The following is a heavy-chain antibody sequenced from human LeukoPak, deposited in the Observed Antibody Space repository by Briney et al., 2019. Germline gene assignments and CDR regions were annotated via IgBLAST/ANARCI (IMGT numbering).Heavy chain of an antibody. CDR1: TFTFSSYW. CDR2: IKDDGSEK. D-gene: IGHD3-16*01. CDR3: ARRGTYQNWFDP. Sequence: PGGSLRLSCAASTFTFSSYWMSWVRQAPGKGLEWVATIKDDGSEKYYVDSVSGRFTISRDNAKNSLYLQMNSLRAEDTAVYYCARRGTYQNWFDPWGQGTPVTVSS. J-gene: IGHJ5*02. V-gene: IGHV3-7*01.